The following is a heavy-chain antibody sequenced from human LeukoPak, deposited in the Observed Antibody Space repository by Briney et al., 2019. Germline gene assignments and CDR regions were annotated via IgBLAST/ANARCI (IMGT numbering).Heavy chain of an antibody. J-gene: IGHJ6*02. CDR2: INTGSSYT. CDR1: GFTFSDYY. V-gene: IGHV3-11*06. D-gene: IGHD3-9*01. CDR3: ARDYDILTGYAMDV. Sequence: GGSLRLSCAASGFTFSDYYMSWIRQAPGKGLEWVSYINTGSSYTKYADSVKGRFTISRDNARNSLYLQMSSLRAEDTAVYYCARDYDILTGYAMDVWGQGTTVTVSS.